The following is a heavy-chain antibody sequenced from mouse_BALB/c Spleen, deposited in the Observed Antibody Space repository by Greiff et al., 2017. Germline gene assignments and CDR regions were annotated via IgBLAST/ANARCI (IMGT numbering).Heavy chain of an antibody. CDR3: ARDGYYGSYYFDY. D-gene: IGHD1-1*01. CDR1: GFTFSSYG. CDR2: INSNGGST. J-gene: IGHJ2*01. V-gene: IGHV5-6-3*01. Sequence: DVQLVESGGGLVQPGGSLKLSCAASGFTFSSYGMSWVRQTPDKRLELVATINSNGGSTYYPDSVKGRFTISRDNAKNTLYLQMSSLKSEDTAMYYCARDGYYGSYYFDYWGQGTTLTVSS.